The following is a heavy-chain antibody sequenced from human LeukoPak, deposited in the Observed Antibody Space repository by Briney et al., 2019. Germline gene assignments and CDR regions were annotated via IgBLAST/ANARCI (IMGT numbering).Heavy chain of an antibody. CDR2: IYYSGST. CDR1: GGSISSHY. Sequence: KASETLSLTCTVSGGSISSHYWSWIRQPPGKGLEWIGYIYYSGSTNYNPSLKSRVTISVDTSKNQFSLKLSSVTAADTAVYYCARVRAPNYYDSSGYYYYFDYWGQGTLVTVSS. V-gene: IGHV4-59*11. J-gene: IGHJ4*02. CDR3: ARVRAPNYYDSSGYYYYFDY. D-gene: IGHD3-22*01.